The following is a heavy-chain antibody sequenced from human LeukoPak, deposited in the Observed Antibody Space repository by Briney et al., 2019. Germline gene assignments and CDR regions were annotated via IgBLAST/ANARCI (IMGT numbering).Heavy chain of an antibody. Sequence: GGCLRLSCAASGFTLSTYAMHWVRQGPGKGLEWVAVMSYDGSNKFYADSVKGRFTISRDKSKNTLYLQMSSLSAEDTAVYYCARTTTPHYYGSGSYALGYWGQGTLVTVPS. CDR2: MSYDGSNK. CDR1: GFTLSTYA. CDR3: ARTTTPHYYGSGSYALGY. D-gene: IGHD3-10*01. J-gene: IGHJ4*02. V-gene: IGHV3-30-3*01.